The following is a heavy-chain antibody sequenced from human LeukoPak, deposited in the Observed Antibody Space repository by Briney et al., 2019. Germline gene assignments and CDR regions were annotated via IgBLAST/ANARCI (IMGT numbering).Heavy chain of an antibody. J-gene: IGHJ3*02. CDR3: ARLSNDYLYAFDI. CDR1: GYSISSGYY. CDR2: IYHSGST. Sequence: PSETLSLTCTVSGYSISSGYYWGWIRQPPGKGPEWIGSIYHSGSTYYNPSLKSRVTISVDTSKNQFSLKLSSVTAADTAVYYCARLSNDYLYAFDIWGQGTMVTVSS. D-gene: IGHD4-11*01. V-gene: IGHV4-38-2*02.